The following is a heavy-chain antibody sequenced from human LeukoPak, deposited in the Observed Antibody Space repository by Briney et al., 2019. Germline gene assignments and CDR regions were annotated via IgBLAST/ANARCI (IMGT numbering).Heavy chain of an antibody. D-gene: IGHD2-8*01. CDR3: ARDGTNGGPEALDI. V-gene: IGHV3-66*01. CDR1: GFTVSSNY. CDR2: IYSGGST. J-gene: IGHJ3*02. Sequence: GGSLRLSCAASGFTVSSNYMSWVRQAPGKGLEWVSVIYSGGSTYYADSVKGRFTISRDNSKNTLHLQMNSLRAEDTAVYYCARDGTNGGPEALDIWGQGTMVTVSS.